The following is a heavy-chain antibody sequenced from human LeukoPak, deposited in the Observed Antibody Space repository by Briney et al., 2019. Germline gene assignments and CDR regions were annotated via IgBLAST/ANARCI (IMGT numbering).Heavy chain of an antibody. Sequence: GGSLRLSCAASGNYWMHWVRQAPGKGLVWVSHINSDGSWTSYADSVKGRFTISRDNSKNTLYLQMDSLRAEDTAVYYCAKDSDAAGYYYFDYWGQGTLVTVSS. CDR3: AKDSDAAGYYYFDY. CDR2: INSDGSWT. V-gene: IGHV3-74*01. J-gene: IGHJ4*02. CDR1: GNYW. D-gene: IGHD3-9*01.